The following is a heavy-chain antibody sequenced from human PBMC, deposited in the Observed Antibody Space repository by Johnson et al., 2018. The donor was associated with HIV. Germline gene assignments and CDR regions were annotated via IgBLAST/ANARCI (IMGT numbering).Heavy chain of an antibody. CDR3: AKPVVPGGDDLDMYEFAFDI. J-gene: IGHJ3*02. CDR1: GFTFSNYG. CDR2: IWYDGSNK. D-gene: IGHD2-2*01. V-gene: IGHV3-33*06. Sequence: QMQLVESGGGVVQPGRSLRLSCAASGFTFSNYGMHWVRQTPGKGLEWVAVIWYDGSNKYYADSVKGRFTISRDNSKNTLYLQMNSLRAEDTAVYYCAKPVVPGGDDLDMYEFAFDIWGQGTMVIVSS.